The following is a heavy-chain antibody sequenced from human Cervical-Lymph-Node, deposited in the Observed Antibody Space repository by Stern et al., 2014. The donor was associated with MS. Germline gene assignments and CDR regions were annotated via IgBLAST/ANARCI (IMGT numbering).Heavy chain of an antibody. CDR1: GFTFSSYT. J-gene: IGHJ4*02. CDR3: ARQPSVGATDY. D-gene: IGHD1-26*01. V-gene: IGHV3-21*01. Sequence: EVQLVESGGGLVKPGGSLRLSCAASGFTFSSYTMNWVRQAHEKGLEWVSSISSSSSDIHYADSVKGRFTISRDNAKNSLYLQMNSLRVEDTAIYYCARQPSVGATDYWGQGTLVTVSS. CDR2: ISSSSSDI.